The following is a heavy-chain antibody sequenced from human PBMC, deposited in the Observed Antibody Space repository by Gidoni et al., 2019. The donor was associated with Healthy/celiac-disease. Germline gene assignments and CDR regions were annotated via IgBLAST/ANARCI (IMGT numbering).Heavy chain of an antibody. CDR1: GFTFIRYG. J-gene: IGHJ6*02. Sequence: QVQLVESGGGVVQPGRSLRLSCAASGFTFIRYGMHWVRQAPGKGLEWGAVISYDGSNKYYADSVKGRFTISRDNSKNTLYLQMNSLRAEDTAVYYCAKDRATKTNYYYYGMDVWGQGTTVTVSS. D-gene: IGHD1-1*01. V-gene: IGHV3-30*18. CDR2: ISYDGSNK. CDR3: AKDRATKTNYYYYGMDV.